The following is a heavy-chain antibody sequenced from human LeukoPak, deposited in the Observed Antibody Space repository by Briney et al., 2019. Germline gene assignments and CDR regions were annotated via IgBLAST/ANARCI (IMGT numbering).Heavy chain of an antibody. CDR2: ISWNSGSI. D-gene: IGHD3-9*01. CDR3: AKGAYDILDGAFFDY. J-gene: IGHJ4*02. V-gene: IGHV3-9*03. CDR1: GFTFDDYA. Sequence: GRSLRLSCAASGFTFDDYAMHWVRQAPGKGLEWVSGISWNSGSIGYADSVKGRFTISRDNAKNSLYLQMNSLRAEDMALYYCAKGAYDILDGAFFDYWGQGTLVTVSS.